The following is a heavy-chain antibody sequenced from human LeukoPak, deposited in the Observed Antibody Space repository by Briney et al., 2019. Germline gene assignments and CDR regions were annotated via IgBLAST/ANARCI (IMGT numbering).Heavy chain of an antibody. CDR1: GFTVSSYW. V-gene: IGHV3-74*01. Sequence: GPTLGLSCAAAGFTVSSYWMHWVRQPPGKGLVWVSRINSDGSSTSYADSVKGRFTISRDNAKNTLYLQMNSLRAEDTALYYCARGRLVTMVRGEFDPLGQETLVNVSS. J-gene: IGHJ5*02. CDR2: INSDGSST. CDR3: ARGRLVTMVRGEFDP. D-gene: IGHD3-10*01.